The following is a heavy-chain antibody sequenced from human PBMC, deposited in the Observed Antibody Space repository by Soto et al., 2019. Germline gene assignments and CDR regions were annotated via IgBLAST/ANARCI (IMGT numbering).Heavy chain of an antibody. J-gene: IGHJ6*02. Sequence: SETLSLTCTVSGGSISSSSYYWGWIRQPPGKGLEWIGSIYYSGSTYYNPSLKSRVTISVDTSKNQFSLKLSSVTAADTAVYYCASYYDILTGYYDYYYGMDVWGQGTTVTVSS. V-gene: IGHV4-39*01. D-gene: IGHD3-9*01. CDR1: GGSISSSSYY. CDR3: ASYYDILTGYYDYYYGMDV. CDR2: IYYSGST.